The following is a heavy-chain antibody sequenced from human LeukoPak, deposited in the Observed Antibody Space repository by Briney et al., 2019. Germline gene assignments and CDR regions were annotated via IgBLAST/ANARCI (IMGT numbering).Heavy chain of an antibody. V-gene: IGHV3-30*02. CDR3: AREGGRAVPGRFDQ. Sequence: GGSLRLSCAASGINFRSSGMHWVRQAPGKGLEWVTFIQNDGSDKYYAASVKGRFTISRDNSKNTVYLRMASLRADDTALYYCAREGGRAVPGRFDQWGQGTLVTVSS. CDR2: IQNDGSDK. D-gene: IGHD6-13*01. CDR1: GINFRSSG. J-gene: IGHJ4*02.